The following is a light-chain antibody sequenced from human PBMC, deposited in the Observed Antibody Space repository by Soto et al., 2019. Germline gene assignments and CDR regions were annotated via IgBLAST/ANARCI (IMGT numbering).Light chain of an antibody. J-gene: IGLJ3*02. CDR3: QTWGTGVHWV. Sequence: QAVVTQSPSASASLGASVKLTCTLSSGHSSYAIAWHQQQPQKGPRYLMKLNGDGSHSKGDGIPDRFSGSSSGAERYLTISSLQSEDEADYYCQTWGTGVHWVFGGGTQLTVL. CDR2: LNGDGSH. CDR1: SGHSSYA. V-gene: IGLV4-69*01.